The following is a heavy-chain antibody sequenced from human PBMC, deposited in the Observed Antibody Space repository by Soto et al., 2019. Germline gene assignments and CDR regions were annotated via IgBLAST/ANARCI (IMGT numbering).Heavy chain of an antibody. D-gene: IGHD4-17*01. J-gene: IGHJ6*02. V-gene: IGHV5-10-1*01. CDR2: IDASDSYT. CDR3: ARSTTVTTYSDYGMDV. Sequence: PGESLNISWKGSGYSFTSYWISWVRQMPGKGLEWMGRIDASDSYTNYSPSCQGHVTISADKSISTTYLQGSSVKASETAMYECARSTTVTTYSDYGMDVWGQGTTVTVSS. CDR1: GYSFTSYW.